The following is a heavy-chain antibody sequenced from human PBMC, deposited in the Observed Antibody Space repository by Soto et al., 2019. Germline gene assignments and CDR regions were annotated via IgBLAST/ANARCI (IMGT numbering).Heavy chain of an antibody. D-gene: IGHD2-15*01. CDR3: ARGQGYCSGGSCYNWFDP. V-gene: IGHV4-34*01. Sequence: SETLSLTCAVYGGSFSGYYWSWIRQPPGKGLEWIGEINHSGSTNYNPSLKSRVTISVDTSKNQFSLKLSSVTAADTAVYYCARGQGYCSGGSCYNWFDPWGQGTLVTVSS. CDR1: GGSFSGYY. CDR2: INHSGST. J-gene: IGHJ5*02.